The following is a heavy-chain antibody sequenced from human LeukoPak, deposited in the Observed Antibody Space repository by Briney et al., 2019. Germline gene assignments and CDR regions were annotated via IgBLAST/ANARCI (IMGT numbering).Heavy chain of an antibody. V-gene: IGHV1-18*01. Sequence: ASVTVSCKASGYTFNNCFISWVRQAPGQGLEWVGWISPHSHTTHYAEKFQGRVTMTTDTSTTTVYMELRSLRSDDTAVYFCARGQTMYYWGQGTPVTVSS. CDR3: ARGQTMYY. CDR2: ISPHSHTT. J-gene: IGHJ4*02. D-gene: IGHD3-10*02. CDR1: GYTFNNCF.